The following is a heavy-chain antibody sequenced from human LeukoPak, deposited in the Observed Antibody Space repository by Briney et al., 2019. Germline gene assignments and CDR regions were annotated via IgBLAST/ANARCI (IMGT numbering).Heavy chain of an antibody. CDR2: INPSGGST. CDR1: GYTFTSYY. V-gene: IGHV1-46*01. Sequence: ASVKVSCKASGYTFTSYYMHWVRQAPGQGLEWMGIINPSGGSTSYAQKFQGRVTMSRDTSTSTVYMELSSLRSEDTAVYYCARATGSGSPRGVSYYYYGMDVWGQGTTVTVSS. CDR3: ARATGSGSPRGVSYYYYGMDV. D-gene: IGHD3-10*01. J-gene: IGHJ6*02.